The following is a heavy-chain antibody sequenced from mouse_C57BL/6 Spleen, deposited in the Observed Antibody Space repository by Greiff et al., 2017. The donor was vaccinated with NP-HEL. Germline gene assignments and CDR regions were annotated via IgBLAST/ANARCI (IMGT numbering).Heavy chain of an antibody. CDR1: GFTFSDYG. J-gene: IGHJ3*01. CDR3: ATNYGPFAY. CDR2: ISSGSSTI. D-gene: IGHD1-1*02. V-gene: IGHV5-17*01. Sequence: EVMLVESGGGFVKPGGSLTLSCAASGFTFSDYGMHWVRQAPETGLEWVAYISSGSSTIYYADTVKGRFTISRDNAKNTLFLQMTSLRSEDTALYYCATNYGPFAYWGQGTLVTVSA.